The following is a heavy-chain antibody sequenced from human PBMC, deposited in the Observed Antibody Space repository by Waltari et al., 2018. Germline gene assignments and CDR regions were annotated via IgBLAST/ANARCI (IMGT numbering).Heavy chain of an antibody. CDR3: AGDRAIGLFFDY. J-gene: IGHJ4*02. V-gene: IGHV4-4*02. CDR1: GDSISGNYW. Sequence: QVQLQESGQGLVKPSGTLSLTCAVSGDSISGNYWWSLVRQSPEKGLEWIGQVHHSGKTHYNPSLQSRVTISVDKPKNQFSLNLNSVTGADTAVYYCAGDRAIGLFFDYWGRGTLVTVSS. CDR2: VHHSGKT. D-gene: IGHD2-2*01.